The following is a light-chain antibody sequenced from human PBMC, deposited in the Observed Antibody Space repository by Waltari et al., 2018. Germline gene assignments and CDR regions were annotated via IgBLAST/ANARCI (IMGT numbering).Light chain of an antibody. Sequence: EIVLTQSQGTASLSPGERVTLSFRASQSVGSSSLAWYQQKPGQAPRLVIYRASRRATGIPYRFSGSGSGTDFSLTISILEPEDFAVYYCQQHGTLPATFGQGTKVEIK. CDR1: QSVGSSS. V-gene: IGKV3-20*01. CDR3: QQHGTLPAT. J-gene: IGKJ1*01. CDR2: RAS.